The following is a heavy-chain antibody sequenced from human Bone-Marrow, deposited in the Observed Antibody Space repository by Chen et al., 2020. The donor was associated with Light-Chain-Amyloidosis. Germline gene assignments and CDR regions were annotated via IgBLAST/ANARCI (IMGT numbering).Heavy chain of an antibody. Sequence: QVLLQQSGPGLVKPSETLSLICAVSGNSISRGYFWGWIRQPPGKGLEWIGVLDFYHGGSPYYSPSLKGRVTITADTAKNQFSLNRTPGTAADTATYSCARGEVGGTTGVWGQGTLVTVSS. CDR2: FYHGGSP. V-gene: IGHV4-38-2*01. CDR3: ARGEVGGTTGV. CDR1: GNSISRGYF. D-gene: IGHD1-26*01. J-gene: IGHJ4*02.